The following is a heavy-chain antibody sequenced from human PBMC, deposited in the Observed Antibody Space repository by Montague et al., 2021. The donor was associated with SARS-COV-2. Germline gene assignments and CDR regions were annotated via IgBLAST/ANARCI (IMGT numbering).Heavy chain of an antibody. CDR3: ARDRAVAGLFDY. D-gene: IGHD6-19*01. Sequence: TLSLTCTVSGGSISSGSYYWSWIRQPAGKGLEWIGRISISGSTNYNPSLKSRVTISVDTSKNQFSLKLSSVTAADTAVYYCARDRAVAGLFDYWGQGTLVTVSS. J-gene: IGHJ4*02. CDR1: GGSISSGSYY. V-gene: IGHV4-61*02. CDR2: ISISGST.